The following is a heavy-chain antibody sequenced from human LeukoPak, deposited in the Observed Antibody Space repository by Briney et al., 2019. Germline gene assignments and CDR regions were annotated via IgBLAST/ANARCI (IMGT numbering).Heavy chain of an antibody. CDR1: GGSISSYY. V-gene: IGHV4-59*01. D-gene: IGHD5-18*01. CDR2: IYYSGST. CDR3: ARRGAILGYSYGFDH. Sequence: SETLSLTCTVSGGSISSYYWSWIRQPPGKGLEWIGYIYYSGSTNYNPSLKSRVTISVDTSKNQFSLKLSSVTAADTAVYYCARRGAILGYSYGFDHWGQGTLVTVSS. J-gene: IGHJ4*02.